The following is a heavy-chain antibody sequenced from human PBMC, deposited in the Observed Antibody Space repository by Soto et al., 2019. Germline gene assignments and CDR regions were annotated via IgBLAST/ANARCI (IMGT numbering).Heavy chain of an antibody. CDR2: ISRSGDST. J-gene: IGHJ4*02. Sequence: EVQLLESGGGLVQPGGSLRLSCAASGFTFRSYVMSWVRQAPGKGLGWVSSISRSGDSTYYADSVKGRFTISRDNSKNTLYLQMHSLRAEDTAVYYCAKGSGIDYWGQGTLVTVSS. V-gene: IGHV3-23*01. CDR3: AKGSGIDY. CDR1: GFTFRSYV.